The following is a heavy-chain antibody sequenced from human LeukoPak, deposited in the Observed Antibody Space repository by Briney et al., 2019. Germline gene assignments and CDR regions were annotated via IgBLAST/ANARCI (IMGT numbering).Heavy chain of an antibody. CDR1: GFTFSNYW. CDR3: ARDLSEI. Sequence: GGSLRLSCAASGFTFSNYWMHWVRQAPGNGLEWVSSISSSSNYIYYADSVKGRFTISRDNAKNSLFLQMNSLRAEDTAVYYCARDLSEIWGQGTLVTVSS. D-gene: IGHD1-14*01. V-gene: IGHV3-21*01. CDR2: ISSSSNYI. J-gene: IGHJ4*02.